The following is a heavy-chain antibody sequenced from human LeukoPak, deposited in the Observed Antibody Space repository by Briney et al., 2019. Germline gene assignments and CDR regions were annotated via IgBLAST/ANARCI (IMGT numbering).Heavy chain of an antibody. J-gene: IGHJ6*02. CDR2: IIPILGII. CDR1: GGTFSSYA. CDR3: ARDLTYSGSYYGYYYYGMDV. Sequence: ASVKVSCKASGGTFSSYAISWVRQAPGQGLEWMGRIIPILGIINYAQKFQGRVTITADESTSTAYMELSSLRSEDTAVYYCARDLTYSGSYYGYYYYGMDVWGQGTTVTVSS. V-gene: IGHV1-69*04. D-gene: IGHD1-26*01.